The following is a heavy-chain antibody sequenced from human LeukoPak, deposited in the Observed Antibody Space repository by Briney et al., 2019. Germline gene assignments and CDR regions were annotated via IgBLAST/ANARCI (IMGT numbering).Heavy chain of an antibody. Sequence: GESLKISCKGSGYSFTSYWIGWVRQMPGKGLEWMGIIYPGDSDTRYSPSFQGQVTISADKSISTAYLQWSSLKASDTAMYYCARQVNYDILTGYYDAFDIWGQGTMVTVSS. D-gene: IGHD3-9*01. J-gene: IGHJ3*02. V-gene: IGHV5-51*01. CDR3: ARQVNYDILTGYYDAFDI. CDR2: IYPGDSDT. CDR1: GYSFTSYW.